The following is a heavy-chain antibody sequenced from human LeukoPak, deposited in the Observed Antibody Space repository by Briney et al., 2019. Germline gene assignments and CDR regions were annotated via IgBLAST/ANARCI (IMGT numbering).Heavy chain of an antibody. CDR1: GYTFTSYY. Sequence: ASEKVSSKASGYTFTSYYMHWVRQTPGQGLEWMGIINPSGGSTSDAQKFRGRVTMTRDMSTSTVYMELSSLRSEDTAVYYCAREYSSSWRHYYYYYMDVWGKGTTVTVSS. CDR3: AREYSSSWRHYYYYYMDV. J-gene: IGHJ6*03. V-gene: IGHV1-46*01. D-gene: IGHD6-13*01. CDR2: INPSGGST.